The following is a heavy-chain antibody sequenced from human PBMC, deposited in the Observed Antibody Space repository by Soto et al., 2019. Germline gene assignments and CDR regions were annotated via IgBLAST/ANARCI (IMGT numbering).Heavy chain of an antibody. CDR1: GGSISSGGYY. Sequence: SETLSLTCTVSGGSISSGGYYWSWIRQHPGKGLEWIGYIYYSGSTYYNPSLKSRVTISVDTSKNQFSLKLSSVTAADTAVYYCARDFPFVGSGYYIAFDIWGQGTMVTVSS. V-gene: IGHV4-31*03. J-gene: IGHJ3*02. CDR2: IYYSGST. D-gene: IGHD3-3*01. CDR3: ARDFPFVGSGYYIAFDI.